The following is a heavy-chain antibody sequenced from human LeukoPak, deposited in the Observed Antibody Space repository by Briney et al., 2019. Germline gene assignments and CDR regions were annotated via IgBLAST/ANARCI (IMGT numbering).Heavy chain of an antibody. V-gene: IGHV4-39*07. CDR3: ARSIMITFGGVMRPSEIQH. CDR2: IYYSGST. D-gene: IGHD3-16*01. J-gene: IGHJ1*01. CDR1: GGSISSSSYY. Sequence: PSETLSLTCTVSGGSISSSSYYWGWIRQPPGKGLEWIGSIYYSGSTYYNPSLKSRVTISVDTSKNQFSLKLSSVTAADTAVYYCARSIMITFGGVMRPSEIQHWGQGTLVTVSS.